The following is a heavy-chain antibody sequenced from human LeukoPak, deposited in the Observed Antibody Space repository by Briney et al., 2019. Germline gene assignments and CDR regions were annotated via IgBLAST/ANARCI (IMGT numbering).Heavy chain of an antibody. CDR2: FFHSGNT. CDR3: ARLRNMIFGVADSFYFDY. Sequence: SETLSLTCVVSGYSISSGYYWGWIRQPPGKGLEWIGSFFHSGNTYHNLSLKSRVTISVDTSKNQFSLRLSSVTAADTAVYYCARLRNMIFGVADSFYFDYWGQGTLVTVSS. J-gene: IGHJ4*02. D-gene: IGHD3/OR15-3a*01. V-gene: IGHV4-38-2*01. CDR1: GYSISSGYY.